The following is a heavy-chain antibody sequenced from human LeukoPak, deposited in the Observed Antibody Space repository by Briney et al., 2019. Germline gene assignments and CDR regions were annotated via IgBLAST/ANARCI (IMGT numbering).Heavy chain of an antibody. J-gene: IGHJ4*02. V-gene: IGHV3-30*03. D-gene: IGHD6-19*01. CDR1: GFTFSNYG. CDR2: ISSDGSNN. Sequence: GGSLRLSCVASGFTFSNYGMHWVRQAPGKGLEWVAVISSDGSNNYYADSVKGRFTISRDNSKNTLYLQVNSLRAEDTAVYYCARDRYSSGWYGDFDCWGQGTLVTVSS. CDR3: ARDRYSSGWYGDFDC.